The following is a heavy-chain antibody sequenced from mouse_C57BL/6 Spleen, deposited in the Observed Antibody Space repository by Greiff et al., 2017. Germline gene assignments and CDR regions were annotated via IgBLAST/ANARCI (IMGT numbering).Heavy chain of an antibody. CDR2: IHPNSGST. V-gene: IGHV1-64*01. CDR1: GYTFTSYW. J-gene: IGHJ4*01. D-gene: IGHD3-2*01. CDR3: APDSSDAMDY. Sequence: QVQLQQSGAELVKPGASVKLSCKASGYTFTSYWMHWVQQRPGQGLEWIGMIHPNSGSTNYNEKFKSKATLTVDKSSRTAYMQRSSLTSEDSAVYYWAPDSSDAMDYWGQGTSVTVSS.